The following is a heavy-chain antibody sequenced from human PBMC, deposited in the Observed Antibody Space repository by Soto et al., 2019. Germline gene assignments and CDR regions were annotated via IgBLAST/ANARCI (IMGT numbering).Heavy chain of an antibody. V-gene: IGHV3-33*01. D-gene: IGHD3-16*01. Sequence: QVQLVESGGGVVQPGTSLRLSCAASRLTFSAHDMHWVRQAPGKGLEWVALIWSDGSRGFYADSVKGRFTISRDNFKNTTYLQMNSLGAEDTAVYYCAGEPKGGAYDMDVWGKGTTVTVSS. CDR2: IWSDGSRG. J-gene: IGHJ6*04. CDR1: RLTFSAHD. CDR3: AGEPKGGAYDMDV.